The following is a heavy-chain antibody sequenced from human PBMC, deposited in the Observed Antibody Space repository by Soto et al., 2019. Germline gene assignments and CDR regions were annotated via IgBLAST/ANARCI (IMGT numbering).Heavy chain of an antibody. CDR2: IIPIFGTA. CDR3: ARSLVTIFGVPSGNWFDP. V-gene: IGHV1-69*13. D-gene: IGHD3-3*01. CDR1: GGTFSSYA. Sequence: SVKVSCKASGGTFSSYAISWVRQAPGQGPEWMGGIIPIFGTANYAQKFQGRVTITADESTSTAYMELSSLRSEDTAVYYCARSLVTIFGVPSGNWFDPWGQGTVVTVSS. J-gene: IGHJ5*02.